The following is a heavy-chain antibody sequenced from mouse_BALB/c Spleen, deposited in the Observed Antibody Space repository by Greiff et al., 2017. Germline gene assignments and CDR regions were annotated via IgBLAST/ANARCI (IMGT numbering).Heavy chain of an antibody. CDR3: ARGDGYYSYAMDY. CDR1: GFTFSSYA. CDR2: ISSGGST. D-gene: IGHD2-3*01. V-gene: IGHV5-6-5*01. Sequence: EVKLVESGGGLVKPGGSLKLSCAASGFTFSSYAMSWVRQTPEKRLEWVASISSGGSTYYPDSVKGRFTISRDNARNILYLQMSSLRSEDTAMYYCARGDGYYSYAMDYWGQGTSVTVSS. J-gene: IGHJ4*01.